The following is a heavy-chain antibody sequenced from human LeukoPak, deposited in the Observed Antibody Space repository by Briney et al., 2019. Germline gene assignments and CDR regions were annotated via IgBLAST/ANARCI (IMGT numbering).Heavy chain of an antibody. CDR1: GGTFSSYA. Sequence: SVKVSCKASGGTFSSYATSWVRQAPGQGLEWMGGIIPIFGTANYAQKFQGRVTITTDESTSTAYMELRSLRSEDPAVYYCAREPRSGYYPYYFDYWGQGNLVTVSS. CDR2: IIPIFGTA. CDR3: AREPRSGYYPYYFDY. J-gene: IGHJ4*02. D-gene: IGHD3-3*01. V-gene: IGHV1-69*05.